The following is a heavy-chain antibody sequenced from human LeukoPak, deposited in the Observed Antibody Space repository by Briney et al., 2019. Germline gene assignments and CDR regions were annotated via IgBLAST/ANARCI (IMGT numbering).Heavy chain of an antibody. D-gene: IGHD1-26*01. V-gene: IGHV3-21*01. CDR2: ISSSSSYI. CDR1: GFTFSSYS. Sequence: GGSLRLSCAASGFTFSSYSMNWVRQAPGKGLEWVSSISSSSSYIYYADSVKGRFTISRDNAKNSLYLQMNSLRAEDTAVYYCTTLLSSGSYQSIWGQGTLVTVSS. CDR3: TTLLSSGSYQSI. J-gene: IGHJ4*02.